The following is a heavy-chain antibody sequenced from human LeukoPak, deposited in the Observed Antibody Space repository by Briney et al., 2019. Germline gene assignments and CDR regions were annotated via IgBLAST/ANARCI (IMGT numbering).Heavy chain of an antibody. D-gene: IGHD1-26*01. CDR3: ARVNSFEVGSYGYFDY. CDR1: GYTFTSYG. V-gene: IGHV1-18*04. CDR2: ISTYTGNS. J-gene: IGHJ4*02. Sequence: ASVKVSCKASGYTFTSYGISWVRQAPGQGLEWMAWISTYTGNSNYAQRLQDRVTVTTDTSTSTAYMELRSLRSDDTAVYYCARVNSFEVGSYGYFDYWGQGTLVTVSS.